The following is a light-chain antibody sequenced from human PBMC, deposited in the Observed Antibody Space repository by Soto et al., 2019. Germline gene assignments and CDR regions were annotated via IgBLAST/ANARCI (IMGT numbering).Light chain of an antibody. J-gene: IGLJ1*01. Sequence: QSVLTQPPSASGSAGQSVTISCTGTSSDVGGYNYVSWYQQHPGKAPKLMIYEVSKRPSGVPDRFSGSKSGNTASLTVSGLQAEDEADYYCSSYAGSNRVFGTGTKATVL. CDR2: EVS. CDR1: SSDVGGYNY. V-gene: IGLV2-8*01. CDR3: SSYAGSNRV.